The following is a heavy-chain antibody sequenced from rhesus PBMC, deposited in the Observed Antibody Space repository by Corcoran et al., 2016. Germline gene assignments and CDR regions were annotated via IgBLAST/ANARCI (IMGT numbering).Heavy chain of an antibody. V-gene: IGHV4S11*01. J-gene: IGHJ4*01. CDR1: GSYIRSHS. Sequence: VQLQESGHGLVKPSDTLSLPCYVSGSYIRSHSCRWIRQAPGKGLEWIGYFYGSVSTYYNPSLKSRVTLSVDTSKNQLSLKLSSVTAADTAVYYCARDLLSFGYWGQGVLVTVSS. CDR3: ARDLLSFGY. D-gene: IGHD2-15*01. CDR2: FYGSVST.